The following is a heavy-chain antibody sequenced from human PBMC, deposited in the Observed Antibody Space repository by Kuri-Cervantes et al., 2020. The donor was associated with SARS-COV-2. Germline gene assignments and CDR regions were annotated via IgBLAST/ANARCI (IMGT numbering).Heavy chain of an antibody. CDR1: GFTFSSYA. CDR3: ARARRSSGWYGAPFDY. V-gene: IGHV3-23*01. J-gene: IGHJ4*02. D-gene: IGHD6-19*01. CDR2: ISGSGGST. Sequence: GGSLRLSCAASGFTFSSYAMSWVRQAPGKGLEWVSAISGSGGSTYYADSVKGRFTISRDNSKNTLYLQMNSLRAEDTAVYYCARARRSSGWYGAPFDYWGQGTLVTVSS.